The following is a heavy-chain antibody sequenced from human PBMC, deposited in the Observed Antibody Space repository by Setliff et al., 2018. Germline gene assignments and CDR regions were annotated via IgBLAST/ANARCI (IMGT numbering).Heavy chain of an antibody. CDR2: INTNTGNP. CDR1: GYTFTTYA. V-gene: IGHV7-4-1*02. D-gene: IGHD3-10*01. CDR3: ARASRFGTIVYKGYYYMDV. Sequence: ASVKVSCKASGYTFTTYAIGWMRQAPGQGPEWMGWINTNTGNPSYAQDFTGRFVFSLDTSVSTAYLQISSLKAEDTAVYYCARASRFGTIVYKGYYYMDVWGKGTTVTVSS. J-gene: IGHJ6*03.